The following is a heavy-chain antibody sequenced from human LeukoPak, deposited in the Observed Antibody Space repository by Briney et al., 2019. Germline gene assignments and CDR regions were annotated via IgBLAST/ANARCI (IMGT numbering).Heavy chain of an antibody. D-gene: IGHD2-8*01. Sequence: SETLSLTCTVSGGSVSSTNFYWAWIRQPPGKGLEWIGSMYYTGNTDYNPSLKSRVTMSVDTSKNQFSLKLSSVTAADTAVYFCAKGYTNGVNQEVWLDPWGQGTLVTVSS. CDR3: AKGYTNGVNQEVWLDP. CDR1: GGSVSSTNFY. CDR2: MYYTGNT. V-gene: IGHV4-39*07. J-gene: IGHJ5*02.